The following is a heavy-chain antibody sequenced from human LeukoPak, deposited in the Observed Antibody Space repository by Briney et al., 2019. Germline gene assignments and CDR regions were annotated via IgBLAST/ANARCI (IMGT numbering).Heavy chain of an antibody. CDR1: GYTFTGYY. CDR3: ARSTGITMVRGVINYYGMDV. CDR2: INPNSGGT. V-gene: IGHV1-2*04. J-gene: IGHJ6*02. D-gene: IGHD3-10*01. Sequence: GASVKVSCKASGYTFTGYYMHWVRQAPGQGLEWMGWINPNSGGTNYAQKFQGWVTMTRDTSISTAYMELSRLRSDDTAVYYCARSTGITMVRGVINYYGMDVWGQGTTVTVSS.